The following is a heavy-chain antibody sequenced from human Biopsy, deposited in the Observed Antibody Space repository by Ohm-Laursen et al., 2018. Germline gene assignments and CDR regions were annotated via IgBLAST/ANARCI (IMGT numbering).Heavy chain of an antibody. CDR2: IHGNENSA. Sequence: GSLRLSCAASGFTFSSHAMPWVRQAPGKGLVWVSRIHGNENSASYAESVKGRFTISRDNSKNTLYLQMNSLRAEDTAVYYCTGDSGGLGDYWGQGTMVTVSS. CDR1: GFTFSSHA. V-gene: IGHV3-74*03. J-gene: IGHJ4*02. D-gene: IGHD2-8*02. CDR3: TGDSGGLGDY.